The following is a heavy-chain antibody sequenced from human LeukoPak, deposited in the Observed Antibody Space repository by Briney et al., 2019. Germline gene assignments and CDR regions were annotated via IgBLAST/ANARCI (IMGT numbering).Heavy chain of an antibody. Sequence: GGSLRLSCAASGFTVSSNYMSWVRQAPGKGLEWVSVIYSGGSTYYADSVKGRFTISRDNSKNTLYLQMNSLRAEDTAVYYCARDLGRVRGVLMGFDPWGQGTLVTVSS. D-gene: IGHD3-10*01. V-gene: IGHV3-53*01. CDR2: IYSGGST. J-gene: IGHJ5*02. CDR3: ARDLGRVRGVLMGFDP. CDR1: GFTVSSNY.